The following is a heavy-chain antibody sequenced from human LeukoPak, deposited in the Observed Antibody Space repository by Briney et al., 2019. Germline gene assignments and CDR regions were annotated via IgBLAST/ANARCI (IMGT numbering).Heavy chain of an antibody. CDR3: ARERAGWTPEDAFDV. J-gene: IGHJ3*01. CDR2: INQDGTVK. V-gene: IGHV3-7*01. Sequence: SGGSLRLSCTASGFTFSTSWMTWVRQAPGKGLKWVANINQDGTVKYYMDSVKGRFTISRDNAKNSLYLQMNRLRAEDTAVYYCARERAGWTPEDAFDVWGQGTMVTVS. D-gene: IGHD3/OR15-3a*01. CDR1: GFTFSTSW.